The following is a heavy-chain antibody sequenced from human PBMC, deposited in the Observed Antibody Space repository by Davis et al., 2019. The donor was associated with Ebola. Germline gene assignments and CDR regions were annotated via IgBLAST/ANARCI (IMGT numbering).Heavy chain of an antibody. V-gene: IGHV1-46*03. J-gene: IGHJ3*02. CDR3: TTPGGQDSGYDVFDI. D-gene: IGHD5-12*01. CDR1: GYTLTHYH. Sequence: ASSVPVSCLASGYTLTHYHMHWVRQAPGQGLEWMGMINPNDGRTIYAQKFQGRVTVTRDTSTTTVYMDLSSLRSEDTALYYCTTPGGQDSGYDVFDIWGQGTMVTVSS. CDR2: INPNDGRT.